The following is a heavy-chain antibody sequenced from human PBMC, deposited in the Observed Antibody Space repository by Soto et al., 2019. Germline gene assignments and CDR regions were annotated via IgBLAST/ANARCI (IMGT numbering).Heavy chain of an antibody. CDR2: ISASSSSI. Sequence: DVQLVESGGGLVKPGGSLRLSCAASGFNFITFSMNWVRQAPGKGLEWVSSISASSSSIYYAESVKGRFTVSRDNAKHSPYLQMNSLTAEDTALYYCVRDAYNRDAFDIWCQGTTVTVSS. J-gene: IGHJ3*02. V-gene: IGHV3-21*01. CDR3: VRDAYNRDAFDI. D-gene: IGHD3-16*01. CDR1: GFNFITFS.